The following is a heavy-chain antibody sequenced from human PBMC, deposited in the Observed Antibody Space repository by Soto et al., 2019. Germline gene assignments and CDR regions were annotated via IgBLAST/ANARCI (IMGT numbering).Heavy chain of an antibody. CDR1: GYTFTSYD. Sequence: ASVKVSCKASGYTFTSYDINWVRQATGQGLEWMGWMNPNSGNTAYAQKFQGRVTMTRNTSISTAYMELSSLRSEDTAVYYCATDGRTIAVAGLYYYYYYGMDVWGQGTTVTSP. J-gene: IGHJ6*02. CDR2: MNPNSGNT. CDR3: ATDGRTIAVAGLYYYYYYGMDV. D-gene: IGHD6-19*01. V-gene: IGHV1-8*01.